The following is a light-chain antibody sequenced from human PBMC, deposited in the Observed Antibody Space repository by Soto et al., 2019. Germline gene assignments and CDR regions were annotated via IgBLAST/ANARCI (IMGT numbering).Light chain of an antibody. CDR3: QQRTNWPTFT. J-gene: IGKJ3*01. Sequence: EIVLTQSPATLSMSPGDRATLSCRASQSVGSHLAWSQQKPGQAPRLLIYDASNRATGIPARFSGSGSGTDFTRTINSLGPEDFAVYFCQQRTNWPTFTFGPGTKVDIK. V-gene: IGKV3-11*01. CDR1: QSVGSH. CDR2: DAS.